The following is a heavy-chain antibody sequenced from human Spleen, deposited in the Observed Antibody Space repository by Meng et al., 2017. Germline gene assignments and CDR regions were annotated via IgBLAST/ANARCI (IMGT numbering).Heavy chain of an antibody. CDR2: IYYTGSI. CDR3: ARKGPFDL. V-gene: IGHV4-59*01. Sequence: QVQLQESGPGLVKPSGTLSLTCTVSGVSISSYYWSWIRQPPGKGLEWIGYIYYTGSISYNPSLKCRVTISVDMSKSQFSLRLSSVTAADTAVYYCARKGPFDLWGRGTLVTVSS. CDR1: GVSISSYY. J-gene: IGHJ2*01.